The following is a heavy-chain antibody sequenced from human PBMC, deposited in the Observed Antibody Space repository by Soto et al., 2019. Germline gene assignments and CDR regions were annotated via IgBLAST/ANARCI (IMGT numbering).Heavy chain of an antibody. D-gene: IGHD2-21*02. Sequence: TLSLTCTVSGGSVSSGRNYWNWIRQPPGKGLEWIGYMYYSGSTNYNPSLKSRVTISVDTSKNQFSLKLTSVTAADTAVYYCARGSHCGGDCYSGYYYYYGMDVWGQGTTVTVS. CDR2: MYYSGST. CDR1: GGSVSSGRNY. J-gene: IGHJ6*02. CDR3: ARGSHCGGDCYSGYYYYYGMDV. V-gene: IGHV4-61*01.